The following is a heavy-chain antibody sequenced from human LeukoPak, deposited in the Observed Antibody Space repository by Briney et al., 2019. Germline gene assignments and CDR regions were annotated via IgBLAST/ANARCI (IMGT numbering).Heavy chain of an antibody. Sequence: PGGSLRLSCAASGFTFSTYSMNWVRQAPGKGLEWVSSISSSSTYIYYADSVKGRFTISRDNAKNSLYLQMNGLRAEDTAVYYCARDRVRYNWNLRLYWYFDLWGRGTLVTVSS. CDR3: ARDRVRYNWNLRLYWYFDL. J-gene: IGHJ2*01. CDR2: ISSSSTYI. D-gene: IGHD1-20*01. V-gene: IGHV3-21*01. CDR1: GFTFSTYS.